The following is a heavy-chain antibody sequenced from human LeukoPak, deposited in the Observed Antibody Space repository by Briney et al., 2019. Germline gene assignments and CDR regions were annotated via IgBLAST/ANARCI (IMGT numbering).Heavy chain of an antibody. Sequence: GGSLRLSCAASGFTFSSYAMIWVRQAPGKGLEWVSATVGSGAGTQYADSVKGRFTISRDNSKNPLYLQMNSLRAEDTAVYYCAKGSSSWDGYKGNYDPWGQGTLVTV. V-gene: IGHV3-23*01. CDR2: TVGSGAGT. J-gene: IGHJ5*02. CDR1: GFTFSSYA. D-gene: IGHD6-13*01. CDR3: AKGSSSWDGYKGNYDP.